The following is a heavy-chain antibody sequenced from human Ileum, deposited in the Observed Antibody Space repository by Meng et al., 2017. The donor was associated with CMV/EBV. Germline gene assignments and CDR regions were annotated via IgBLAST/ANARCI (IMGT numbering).Heavy chain of an antibody. V-gene: IGHV4-4*07. D-gene: IGHD2-2*01. J-gene: IGHJ4*02. CDR1: GGSISGYY. CDR3: ARGSSSWAFDY. CDR2: VYSSGST. Sequence: HGQLQESGPGLVKPSATVSLTCTVSGGSISGYYWSWIRQPATKGLEWIGRVYSSGSTDYNPSLQSRVTMSVDTSKNQFSLKLSSVTAADTAVYYCARGSSSWAFDYWGQGTLVTVSS.